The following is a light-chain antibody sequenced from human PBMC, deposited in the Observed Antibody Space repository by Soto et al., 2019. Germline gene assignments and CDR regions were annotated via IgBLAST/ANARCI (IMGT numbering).Light chain of an antibody. V-gene: IGLV2-8*01. CDR2: EVV. CDR1: KNDIGVYDF. J-gene: IGLJ1*01. CDR3: SSYTSGSTLYV. Sequence: QSVLTQPPSASGSPGQSVTISCTGTKNDIGVYDFVSWYQHHPGKAPRLIIYEVVQRPSGVPDRFSGSKSGNTASLTISGLQAEDEADYYCSSYTSGSTLYVFGTGTKVTVL.